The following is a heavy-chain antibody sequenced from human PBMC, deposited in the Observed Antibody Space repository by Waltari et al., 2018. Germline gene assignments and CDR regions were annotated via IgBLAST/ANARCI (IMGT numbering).Heavy chain of an antibody. CDR1: GYTFTDYY. CDR3: ATVPNTYCSGGSCYSAEFSWFDP. V-gene: IGHV1-69-2*01. J-gene: IGHJ5*02. CDR2: VDHEDGET. Sequence: VQLVQSVAEVKKPGATVKISCKVSGYTFTDYYMHWVQQAPGKGLEWMGLVDHEDGETIYAEKFQGRVTITADTSPDTAYMELSSLRSEDTAVYYCATVPNTYCSGGSCYSAEFSWFDPWGQGTLVTVSS. D-gene: IGHD2-15*01.